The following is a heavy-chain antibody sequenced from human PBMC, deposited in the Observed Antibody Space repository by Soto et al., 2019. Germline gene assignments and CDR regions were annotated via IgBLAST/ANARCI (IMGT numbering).Heavy chain of an antibody. V-gene: IGHV3-30*18. CDR1: GFTFSSYA. Sequence: GGSLRLSCAGSGFTFSSYAMNWVRQAPGKGLEWVSSITRSGSYIYYADSVKGRFTISRDNSKNTLYLQMNSLRAEDTAVYYCAKDPPPYGDYEISYFDYWGQGTLVTVSS. CDR3: AKDPPPYGDYEISYFDY. J-gene: IGHJ4*02. CDR2: ITRSGSYI. D-gene: IGHD4-17*01.